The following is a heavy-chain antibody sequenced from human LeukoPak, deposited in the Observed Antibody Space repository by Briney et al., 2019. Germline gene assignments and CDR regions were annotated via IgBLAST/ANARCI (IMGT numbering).Heavy chain of an antibody. V-gene: IGHV1-69*01. Sequence: SVKVSCKASVGAFSNYATSWVRQAPGQGLEWVGGVIPLFRTPNYAQRVLGRITITSYESTKTIFMELRSLRSDDTAIYYCATMYDSNSHYLRDFDYWGQGTLVTVPS. CDR1: VGAFSNYA. CDR3: ATMYDSNSHYLRDFDY. J-gene: IGHJ4*02. CDR2: VIPLFRTP. D-gene: IGHD4-11*01.